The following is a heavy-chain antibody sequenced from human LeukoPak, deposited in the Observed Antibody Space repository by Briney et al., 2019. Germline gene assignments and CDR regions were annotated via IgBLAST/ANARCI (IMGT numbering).Heavy chain of an antibody. V-gene: IGHV4-38-2*01. J-gene: IGHJ4*02. CDR2: TYHSGGT. D-gene: IGHD3-10*01. Sequence: SETLSLTCAVSGYSISSGYYWGWIRQPPGKGLEWIGSTYHSGGTYYNPSHKSRITISVDMSKDQFSLKLTSVTAADTAVYYCARQRGSGTYSAYYFDSWGQGTLVTVSS. CDR3: ARQRGSGTYSAYYFDS. CDR1: GYSISSGYY.